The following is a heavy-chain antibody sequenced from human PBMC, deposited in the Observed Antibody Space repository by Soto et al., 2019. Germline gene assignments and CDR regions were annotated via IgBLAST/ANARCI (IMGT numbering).Heavy chain of an antibody. J-gene: IGHJ4*02. D-gene: IGHD3-22*01. V-gene: IGHV3-33*01. CDR3: ARDLGHYSRGASFFDY. CDR2: IWYDGSER. CDR1: GFTFSSYG. Sequence: QVQMVESGGGVVQPGRSLRLSCAASGFTFSSYGFHWVRQAPGKGLEWVAVIWYDGSERYYADSVKGRFTISRDDSKNTLYLQINSLRAEDTAVYYCARDLGHYSRGASFFDYWGQGTLVTVSS.